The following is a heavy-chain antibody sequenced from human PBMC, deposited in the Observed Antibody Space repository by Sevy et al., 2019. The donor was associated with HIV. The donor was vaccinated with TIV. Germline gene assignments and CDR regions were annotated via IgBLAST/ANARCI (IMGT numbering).Heavy chain of an antibody. Sequence: GESLKISCVASGFTLSNYGMHWVRQAPGKGLEWVATIWNDMTNKYYADSAKGRFTISRDNSKNTLYLQMNSLRAEDTVVYYCASLPNNYYDRGGYSGDDAFDIWGQGTMVTVSS. D-gene: IGHD3-22*01. CDR2: IWNDMTNK. J-gene: IGHJ3*02. V-gene: IGHV3-33*01. CDR1: GFTLSNYG. CDR3: ASLPNNYYDRGGYSGDDAFDI.